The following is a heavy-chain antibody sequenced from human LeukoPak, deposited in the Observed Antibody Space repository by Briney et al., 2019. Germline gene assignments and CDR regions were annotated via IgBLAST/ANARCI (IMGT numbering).Heavy chain of an antibody. CDR1: GFTFSSYG. J-gene: IGHJ6*02. V-gene: IGHV3-33*01. Sequence: LTGGSLRLSCAASGFTFSSYGMHWVCQAPGKGLEWVAVIWYDGSNKYYADSVKGRFTISRDNSKNTLYLQMKSLRAEDTAVYYCARDKYRYYGMDVWGQGTTVTVSS. CDR3: ARDKYRYYGMDV. CDR2: IWYDGSNK. D-gene: IGHD2-2*01.